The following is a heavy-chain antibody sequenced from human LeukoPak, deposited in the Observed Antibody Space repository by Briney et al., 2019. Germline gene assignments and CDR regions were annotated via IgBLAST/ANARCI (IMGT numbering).Heavy chain of an antibody. D-gene: IGHD2-2*01. V-gene: IGHV5-10-1*01. CDR1: GYSFTSYW. J-gene: IGHJ3*02. CDR3: ERHVEYCSSASCYRHNAFDI. CDR2: IDPSDSYT. Sequence: GESLRISGRGSGYSFTSYWIGWVRQMPGKGLGWMGRIDPSDSYTNYSPSFQGHATTSGDKSISSAYLQWSSLTASDTAMYYCERHVEYCSSASCYRHNAFDIWGQGTMVTVSS.